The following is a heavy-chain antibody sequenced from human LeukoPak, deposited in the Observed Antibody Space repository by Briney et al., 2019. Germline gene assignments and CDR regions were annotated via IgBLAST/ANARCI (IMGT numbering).Heavy chain of an antibody. V-gene: IGHV1-69*05. Sequence: SVKVSCKASGGTFSSYAISWVRQAPGQGLAWMGGIIPIFGTANYAQKFQGRVTITTDESTRTAYMELSSLRSEYTAVYYCAISESSSLRDYYYIDVWGKGTTVTVSS. CDR2: IIPIFGTA. CDR1: GGTFSSYA. CDR3: AISESSSLRDYYYIDV. J-gene: IGHJ6*03.